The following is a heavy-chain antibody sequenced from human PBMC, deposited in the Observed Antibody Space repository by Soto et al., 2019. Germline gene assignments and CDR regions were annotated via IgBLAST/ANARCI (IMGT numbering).Heavy chain of an antibody. D-gene: IGHD3-10*01. V-gene: IGHV3-23*01. CDR1: GFTFSSYS. Sequence: PGGSLRLSCAASGFTFSSYSMSWVLQAPGKXLEWVSGFRTGGDDGTTYYADSVKGRFTISRDNSKNTLFLQMNSLRAEDTAIYYSAKKVNSGPGSQYFDYWGQGTLVTGSS. CDR2: FRTGGDDGTT. J-gene: IGHJ4*02. CDR3: AKKVNSGPGSQYFDY.